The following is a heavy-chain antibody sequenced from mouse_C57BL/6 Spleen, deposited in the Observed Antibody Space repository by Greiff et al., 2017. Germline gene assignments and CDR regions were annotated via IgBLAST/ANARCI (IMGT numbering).Heavy chain of an antibody. D-gene: IGHD1-1*01. V-gene: IGHV1-62-2*01. CDR3: ARHERDYYGSSYGDYFDY. J-gene: IGHJ2*01. CDR1: GYTFPAFT. CDR2: FYPGSGSI. Sequence: VQLQQSGAELVKPGASVKLSCKASGYTFPAFTIPWVTPRSGLGRESIGWFYPGSGSIKYNDKFKDTATLTADKSSSTVYMELSRLTSEDAAVYFCARHERDYYGSSYGDYFDYWGQGTTLTVSS.